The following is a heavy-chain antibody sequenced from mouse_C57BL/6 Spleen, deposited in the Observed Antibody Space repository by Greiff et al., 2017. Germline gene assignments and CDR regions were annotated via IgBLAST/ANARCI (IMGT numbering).Heavy chain of an antibody. Sequence: EVQLQQSGPVLVKPGASVKMSCKASGYTFTDYYMNWVKQSHGKSLEWIGVINPYNGGTSYNQKFKGKATLTVDKSSSTAYMELNSLTSEDSAVYYCAREGEYYGRGFAYWGQGTLVTVSA. J-gene: IGHJ3*01. CDR2: INPYNGGT. CDR3: AREGEYYGRGFAY. V-gene: IGHV1-19*01. CDR1: GYTFTDYY. D-gene: IGHD1-2*01.